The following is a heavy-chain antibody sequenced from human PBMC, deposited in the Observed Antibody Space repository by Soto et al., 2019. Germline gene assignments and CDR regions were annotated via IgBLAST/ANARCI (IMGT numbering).Heavy chain of an antibody. CDR3: ARERYQVISDGMDV. V-gene: IGHV1-2*02. J-gene: IGHJ6*02. Sequence: QVQLVQSGAEVKTPGASVRVSCKASGYTFTGYYIHWVREAPGLGLEWMGWINPQTGGTSYGQKFQGRVTLSRDTSMNTAYRELSRLRFDDAAVYFLARERYQVISDGMDVWGQGTTVTVSS. D-gene: IGHD2-2*01. CDR2: INPQTGGT. CDR1: GYTFTGYY.